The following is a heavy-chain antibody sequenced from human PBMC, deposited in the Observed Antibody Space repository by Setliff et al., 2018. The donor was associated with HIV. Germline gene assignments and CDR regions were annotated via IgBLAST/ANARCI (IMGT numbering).Heavy chain of an antibody. CDR3: ARAQGLEMATVISFDS. CDR1: GASISLIAYY. J-gene: IGHJ4*02. V-gene: IGHV4-39*07. CDR2: VYYTGST. Sequence: PSETLSLTCTVSGASISLIAYYWGWVRQPPGKGLEWIGSVYYTGSTFYNPSLKSLKGRVTISVDTSKNQFSLKLSSVTAADTAVYYCARAQGLEMATVISFDSWGQGTQVTVSS. D-gene: IGHD5-18*01.